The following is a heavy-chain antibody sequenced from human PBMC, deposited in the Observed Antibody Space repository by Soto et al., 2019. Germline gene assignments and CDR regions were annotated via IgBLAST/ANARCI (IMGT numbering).Heavy chain of an antibody. V-gene: IGHV3-30*18. Sequence: GGSLRLSCAASGFTFNSCCMHWVRQAPGKGLEWVAVISYDGSNKYYADSVKGRFTISRDNSKNTLYLQMNSLRAEDTAVYYCAKDSEPHVLYYYYGMDVWGQGTKVTVSS. J-gene: IGHJ6*02. CDR3: AKDSEPHVLYYYYGMDV. CDR2: ISYDGSNK. CDR1: GFTFNSCC.